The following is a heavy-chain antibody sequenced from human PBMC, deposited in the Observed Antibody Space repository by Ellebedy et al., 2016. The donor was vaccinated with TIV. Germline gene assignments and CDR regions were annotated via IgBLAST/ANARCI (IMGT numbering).Heavy chain of an antibody. Sequence: PGGSLRLSCAASGFTFSDYYMSWIRQAPGKGLEWVSYISSSGYTIYYADSVKGRFTISRDNAKNSLYLQMNSLRAEDTAVYYCARGVVAAVTDAFDIWGQGTMVTVPS. J-gene: IGHJ3*02. CDR2: ISSSGYTI. D-gene: IGHD2-15*01. CDR1: GFTFSDYY. CDR3: ARGVVAAVTDAFDI. V-gene: IGHV3-11*01.